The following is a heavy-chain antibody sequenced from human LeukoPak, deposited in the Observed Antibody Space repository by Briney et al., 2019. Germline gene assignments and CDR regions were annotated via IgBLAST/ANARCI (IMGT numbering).Heavy chain of an antibody. D-gene: IGHD4-23*01. CDR3: ARDKAPGGKRLFDP. J-gene: IGHJ5*02. Sequence: PSQTLSLTCTVSGGSISSGSYYWSWIREPPGKGLAWIGYVHDSGSTNYNPSLKSRVAMSLDTSRNQFSLKLTSVTAADTAVYYCARDKAPGGKRLFDPWGQGTLVTVSS. CDR1: GGSISSGSYY. V-gene: IGHV4-61*01. CDR2: VHDSGST.